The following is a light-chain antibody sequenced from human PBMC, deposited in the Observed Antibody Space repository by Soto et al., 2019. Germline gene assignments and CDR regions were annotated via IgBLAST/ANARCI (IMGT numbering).Light chain of an antibody. Sequence: ESVLTQSPATLSLSPGERATLSCRASQSVSSYLAWYQQKPGQAPRLLIYDASNRATGIPARFSGSGSGTDSTLTISRLEPEDSAVYYCQQRSNWPITFGQGTRLEIK. CDR1: QSVSSY. J-gene: IGKJ5*01. CDR2: DAS. V-gene: IGKV3-11*01. CDR3: QQRSNWPIT.